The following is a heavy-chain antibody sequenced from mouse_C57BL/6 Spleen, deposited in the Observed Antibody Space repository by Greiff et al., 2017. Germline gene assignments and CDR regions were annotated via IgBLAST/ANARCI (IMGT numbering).Heavy chain of an antibody. J-gene: IGHJ2*01. CDR2: LDPSDSYT. CDR1: GYTFTSYW. D-gene: IGHD2-2*01. V-gene: IGHV1-69*01. CDR3: ASRGYGYYFDY. Sequence: QVQLQQPGAELVMPGASVKLSCKASGYTFTSYWMHWVKQRPGQGLEWIGELDPSDSYTNYNQQFKGKSTLTVDKSSSTAYMQLSSLTSEDSAVYYCASRGYGYYFDYWGQGTTLTVSS.